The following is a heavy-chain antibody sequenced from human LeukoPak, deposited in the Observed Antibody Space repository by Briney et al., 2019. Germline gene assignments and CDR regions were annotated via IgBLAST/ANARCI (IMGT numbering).Heavy chain of an antibody. Sequence: PGGSLRLSCAASGFTFGSYSMNWVRQAPGKGLEWVSSISSSSSYIYYADSVKGRFTISRDNAKNSLYLQMNSLRAEDTAVYYCALGYGSGSSSFDYWGQGTLVTASS. CDR1: GFTFGSYS. J-gene: IGHJ4*02. V-gene: IGHV3-21*01. CDR2: ISSSSSYI. CDR3: ALGYGSGSSSFDY. D-gene: IGHD3-10*01.